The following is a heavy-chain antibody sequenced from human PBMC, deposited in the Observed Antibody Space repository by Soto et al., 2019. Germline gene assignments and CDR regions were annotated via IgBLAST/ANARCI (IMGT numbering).Heavy chain of an antibody. J-gene: IGHJ3*02. CDR3: AKGLSRAAYDM. D-gene: IGHD3-10*01. CDR2: IRKDGSES. Sequence: TGGSLRLSCAASGFSFSSSSMTWVRQAPGKGLEWVASIRKDGSESFYVDSVKGRFTISRDNAKNSLYLQMSSLRSEDTAVYYCAKGLSRAAYDMWGQGTMVT. CDR1: GFSFSSSS. V-gene: IGHV3-7*01.